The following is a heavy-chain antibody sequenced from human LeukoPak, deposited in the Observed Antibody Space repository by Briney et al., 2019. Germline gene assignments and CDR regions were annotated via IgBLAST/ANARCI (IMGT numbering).Heavy chain of an antibody. J-gene: IGHJ6*02. Sequence: GGSLRLSCAASGFTFSSYAMSWVRQAPGKGLEWVSAISGGGGSTYYADSVKGRFTISRDNSKNTLYLQMNSLRAEDTAVYYCAKAYSATAVAGTGGIDVWGQGTTVTVSS. D-gene: IGHD6-19*01. CDR3: AKAYSATAVAGTGGIDV. CDR1: GFTFSSYA. V-gene: IGHV3-23*01. CDR2: ISGGGGST.